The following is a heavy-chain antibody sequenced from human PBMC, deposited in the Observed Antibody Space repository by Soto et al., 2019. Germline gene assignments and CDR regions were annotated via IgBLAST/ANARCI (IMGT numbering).Heavy chain of an antibody. V-gene: IGHV3-23*01. J-gene: IGHJ4*02. Sequence: EVHLLEPGGGLVQPGGPLRHSCAASGLTFDNYAMNWVRQAPGKGLEWAAWVSGSGDITNYEDAVKGRFTIPRNNSKNTLYLQMNRLRAEDTAIYYCARSVWSGYYYFASWGQGTLVSFSP. CDR2: VSGSGDIT. CDR3: ARSVWSGYYYFAS. CDR1: GLTFDNYA. D-gene: IGHD3-3*01.